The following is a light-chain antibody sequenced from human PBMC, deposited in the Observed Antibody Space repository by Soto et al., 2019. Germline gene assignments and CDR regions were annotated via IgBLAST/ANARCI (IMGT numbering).Light chain of an antibody. V-gene: IGKV3-11*01. Sequence: EIVLTQSPVTLSLSRGERATVSCRASQSVKNNLAWYQQKPGQAPRLLIYDASNRATGIPARFSGSGSGTDFTLTISSLEPEDSAVYYCQQRSNWPPLTFGGGTKVEI. CDR1: QSVKNN. J-gene: IGKJ4*01. CDR2: DAS. CDR3: QQRSNWPPLT.